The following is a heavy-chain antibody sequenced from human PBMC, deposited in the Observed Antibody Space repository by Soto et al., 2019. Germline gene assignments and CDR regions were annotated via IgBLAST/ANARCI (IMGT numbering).Heavy chain of an antibody. CDR1: GDSVTSHY. D-gene: IGHD6-13*01. Sequence: SETLSLTCSFSGDSVTSHYLTWIRQSPEKGLEWIGYMHYTGSSHYNPSLKSRLTISVDRSENQFTLQLTSVTVADTAVYYCAPSYGTAWYTYWGREPRVTVSS. CDR2: MHYTGSS. CDR3: APSYGTAWYTY. J-gene: IGHJ4*02. V-gene: IGHV4-59*02.